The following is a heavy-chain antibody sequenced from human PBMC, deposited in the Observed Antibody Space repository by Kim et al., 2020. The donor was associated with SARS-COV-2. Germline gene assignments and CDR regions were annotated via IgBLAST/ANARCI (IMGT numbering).Heavy chain of an antibody. Sequence: SETLSLTCAVYGGSFSGYYWSWIRQPPGKGLEWIGEINHSGSTNYNPSLKSRVTISVDTSKNQFSLKLSSVTAADTAVYYCARGRIELWFGELLSAYGMDVWGQGTTVTVSS. V-gene: IGHV4-34*01. CDR3: ARGRIELWFGELLSAYGMDV. D-gene: IGHD3-10*01. J-gene: IGHJ6*02. CDR2: INHSGST. CDR1: GGSFSGYY.